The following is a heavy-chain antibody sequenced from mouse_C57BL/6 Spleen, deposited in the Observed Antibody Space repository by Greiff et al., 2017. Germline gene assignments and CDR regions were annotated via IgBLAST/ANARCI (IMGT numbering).Heavy chain of an antibody. J-gene: IGHJ3*01. D-gene: IGHD1-2*01. CDR2: LDTSASYT. CDR3: ARDISSSGFAY. Sequence: VQLQQSGAELVKPGASVKLSCKASGYTFTSYWMPLVKQRPGKGLEWIAELDTSASYTNYKQKFKGNATLTVDTSSSTAYMQLSSLTSEDSAVYYCARDISSSGFAYGGQGTLVTVSA. V-gene: IGHV1-50*01. CDR1: GYTFTSYW.